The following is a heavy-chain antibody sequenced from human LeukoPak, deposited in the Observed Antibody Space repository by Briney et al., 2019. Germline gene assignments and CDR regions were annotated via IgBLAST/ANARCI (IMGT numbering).Heavy chain of an antibody. CDR3: AREVASSGWDFDY. D-gene: IGHD6-19*01. J-gene: IGHJ4*02. V-gene: IGHV1-18*01. CDR1: GGTFSGYA. Sequence: ASVKVSCKASGGTFSGYAISWVRQAPGQGLEWMGWISAYNGNTNYAQKLQGRVTMTTDTSTSTAYMELRSLRSDDTAVYYCAREVASSGWDFDYWGQGTLVTVSS. CDR2: ISAYNGNT.